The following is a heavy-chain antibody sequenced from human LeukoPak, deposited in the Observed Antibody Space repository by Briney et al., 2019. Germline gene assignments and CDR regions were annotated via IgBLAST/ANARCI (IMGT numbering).Heavy chain of an antibody. CDR2: IDPDSGET. D-gene: IGHD5-12*01. CDR3: ARDARAYGNQWLLRVDFFGD. J-gene: IGHJ4*02. Sequence: ASVKVSCKASGYTFTDYYIHWIRQAPGQGLEWMGWIDPDSGETTYAQNFQGRVTMTRDTSISPSYMELNRLRSDDTALYYCARDARAYGNQWLLRVDFFGDWGQGALVTVSS. CDR1: GYTFTDYY. V-gene: IGHV1-2*02.